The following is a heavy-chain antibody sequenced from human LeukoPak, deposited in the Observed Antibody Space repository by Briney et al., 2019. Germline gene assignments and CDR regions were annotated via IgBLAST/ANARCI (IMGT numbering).Heavy chain of an antibody. CDR1: GGSISSYY. V-gene: IGHV4-59*01. J-gene: IGHJ5*02. CDR3: ARVVVRNWFDP. CDR2: IYYSGST. D-gene: IGHD6-6*01. Sequence: SETLSLTCTVSGGSISSYYWSWIRQPPGKGLEWIGYIYYSGSTNYNPSLKSRVTISVDTSKNQFPLKLSSVTAADTAVYYCARVVVRNWFDPWGQGTLVTVSS.